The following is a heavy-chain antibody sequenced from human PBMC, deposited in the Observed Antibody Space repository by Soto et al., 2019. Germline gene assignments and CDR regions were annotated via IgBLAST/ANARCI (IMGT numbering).Heavy chain of an antibody. D-gene: IGHD6-13*01. V-gene: IGHV4-30-4*01. Sequence: SETLSLTCTVSGGSISSGDYYWSWIRQPPGKGLEWIGYIYHSGSTYYNPSLKSRLIISVDTSKHQFSLSLTSVSAADTAVYYCVAAEDYYYFGMDVWGQGTTVTVS. J-gene: IGHJ6*02. CDR1: GGSISSGDYY. CDR3: VAAEDYYYFGMDV. CDR2: IYHSGST.